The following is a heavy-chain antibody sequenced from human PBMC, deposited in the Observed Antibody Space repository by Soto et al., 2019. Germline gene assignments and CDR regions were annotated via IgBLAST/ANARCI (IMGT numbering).Heavy chain of an antibody. D-gene: IGHD3-22*01. CDR3: LYYDSSGADEN. CDR2: MNPNSGNT. CDR1: GYTFTSHD. V-gene: IGHV1-8*01. Sequence: QVQLVQSGAEVKKPGASVKVSCKASGYTFTSHDINWVRQATEQGPEWMGWMNPNSGNTGYAQKFQGRVTMTRDTSISTAYMELSSLRSEDTAVYYCLYYDSSGADENWGQGTLVTVSS. J-gene: IGHJ4*02.